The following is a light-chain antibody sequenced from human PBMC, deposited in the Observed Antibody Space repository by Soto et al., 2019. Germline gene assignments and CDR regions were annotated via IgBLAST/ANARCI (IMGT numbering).Light chain of an antibody. CDR2: EVT. Sequence: QSALTQPPSASRSPGQSVTISCTGTSSVVGGYNYVSWYQQHPGKAPKLMIYEVTKRPSGVPDRFSGSKSGNTASLTVSGLQAEDEPDYYCSSYAGSNNVAFGGGTKLTVL. CDR1: SSVVGGYNY. J-gene: IGLJ2*01. V-gene: IGLV2-8*02. CDR3: SSYAGSNNVA.